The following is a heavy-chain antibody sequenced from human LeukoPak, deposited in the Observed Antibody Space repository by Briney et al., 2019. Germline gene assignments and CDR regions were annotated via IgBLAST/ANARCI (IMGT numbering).Heavy chain of an antibody. CDR3: GRGIQSFDP. CDR2: INPNSGGT. V-gene: IGHV1-2*02. Sequence: ASVKVSCKASGGTFSSYAISWVRQAPGQGLEWMGWINPNSGGTNYAQKFQGGVTMTRDTSMSAAYMEISRLTYDDTAVYYCGRGIQSFDPWGQGTLVTVSS. CDR1: GGTFSSYA. J-gene: IGHJ5*02.